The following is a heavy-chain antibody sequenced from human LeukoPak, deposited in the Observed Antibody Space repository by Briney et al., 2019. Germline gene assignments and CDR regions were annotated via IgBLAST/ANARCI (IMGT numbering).Heavy chain of an antibody. CDR2: IYYSGST. CDR1: GGSISGSSYY. D-gene: IGHD5-18*01. Sequence: SETLSLTCTVSGGSISGSSYYWGWIRQPPGKGLEWIGSIYYSGSTYYNPSLKSRVTISVDTSKNQFSLKLSSVTAADTAVYSCARAEAAYSYGLFDYWGQGTLVTVSS. CDR3: ARAEAAYSYGLFDY. V-gene: IGHV4-39*07. J-gene: IGHJ4*02.